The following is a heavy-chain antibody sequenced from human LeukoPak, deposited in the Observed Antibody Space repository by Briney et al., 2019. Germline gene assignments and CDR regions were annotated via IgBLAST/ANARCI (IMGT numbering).Heavy chain of an antibody. CDR3: AKDMDSSGYYYVVKGGPFDY. CDR2: ISWDGGST. D-gene: IGHD3-22*01. V-gene: IGHV3-43*01. CDR1: GFTFDDYT. Sequence: PGGSLRLSCAASGFTFDDYTMHWVRQAPGKGLEWVSLISWDGGSTYYADSVKGRFTISRDNSKNSLYLQMNSLRTEDTALYYCAKDMDSSGYYYVVKGGPFDYWGQGTLGTVSS. J-gene: IGHJ4*02.